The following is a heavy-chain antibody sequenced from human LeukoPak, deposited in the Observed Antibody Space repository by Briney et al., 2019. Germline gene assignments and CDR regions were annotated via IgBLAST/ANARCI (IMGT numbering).Heavy chain of an antibody. V-gene: IGHV3-30*18. Sequence: PGGSLRLSCAASGFTFSSCGMHRVRQAPGKGLEWVAVISYDGSNKYYADSVKGRFTISRGNSKNTLYLQMNSLRAEDTAVYYCAKDRSYYYDSSGYYPGSDWGQGTLVTVSS. CDR3: AKDRSYYYDSSGYYPGSD. CDR1: GFTFSSCG. J-gene: IGHJ4*02. CDR2: ISYDGSNK. D-gene: IGHD3-22*01.